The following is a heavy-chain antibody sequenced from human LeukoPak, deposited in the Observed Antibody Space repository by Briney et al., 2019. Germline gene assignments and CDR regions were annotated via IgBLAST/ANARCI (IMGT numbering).Heavy chain of an antibody. CDR2: INWNGGST. CDR1: GFTFDDYG. D-gene: IGHD3-3*01. Sequence: PGGSLRLSCAASGFTFDDYGMSWVRQAPGKGLEWVSGINWNGGSTGYADSVKGRFTISRDNAKNSLYLQMNSLRDEDTAVYYCVRGWREFYFEYWGQGNLVTVSS. J-gene: IGHJ4*02. CDR3: VRGWREFYFEY. V-gene: IGHV3-20*04.